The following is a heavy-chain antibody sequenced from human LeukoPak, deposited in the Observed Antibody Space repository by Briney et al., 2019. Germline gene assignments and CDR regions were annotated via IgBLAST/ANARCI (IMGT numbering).Heavy chain of an antibody. Sequence: SETLSLTCTVSGGSISSYYWSWIRQPPGKGLEWIGYIYYSGSTNYNPSLKSRVTISVDTSKNQFPLKLSSVTAADTAVYYCARGAAPSDYWGQGTLVTVSS. J-gene: IGHJ4*02. CDR1: GGSISSYY. CDR2: IYYSGST. CDR3: ARGAAPSDY. D-gene: IGHD6-6*01. V-gene: IGHV4-59*01.